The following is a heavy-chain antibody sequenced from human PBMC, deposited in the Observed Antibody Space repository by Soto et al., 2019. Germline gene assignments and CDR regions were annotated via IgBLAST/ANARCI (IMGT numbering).Heavy chain of an antibody. CDR2: VYHTGRT. CDR3: ARDVAYFDS. J-gene: IGHJ4*02. V-gene: IGHV4-61*01. Sequence: QVQLQESGPGLVKPSETLSLTCTVSGGSFKSGSYSWSWIRQPPGKGLEWIGYVYHTGRTSYNPSLKSRVSISMDTSKKQFSLNLDSVTAADTAVYFCARDVAYFDSWGQGTLVTVSS. CDR1: GGSFKSGSYS.